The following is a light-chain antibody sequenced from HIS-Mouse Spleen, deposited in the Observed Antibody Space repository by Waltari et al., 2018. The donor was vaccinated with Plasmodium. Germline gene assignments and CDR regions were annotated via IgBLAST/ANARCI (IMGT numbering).Light chain of an antibody. Sequence: EIVLTQSPATLSLSPGERATLSCRASQSVSSYLAWYQPKPGQAPRLLIYDASNRATGIPARFSGSGSGTDFTLTISSLEPEDFAVYYCQQRSNWPRGTFGQGTKVEIK. CDR1: QSVSSY. V-gene: IGKV3-11*01. CDR2: DAS. J-gene: IGKJ1*01. CDR3: QQRSNWPRGT.